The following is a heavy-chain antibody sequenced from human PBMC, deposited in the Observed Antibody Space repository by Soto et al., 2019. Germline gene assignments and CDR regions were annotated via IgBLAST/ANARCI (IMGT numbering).Heavy chain of an antibody. CDR2: IIPILGIA. D-gene: IGHD2-2*02. Sequence: QVQLVQSGAEVKKPGSSVKVSCKASGGTFSSYTISWVRQAPGQGLEWMGRIIPILGIANYAQKFQGRVTIXAXKXPSTAYMELSSMRSEDTAVYYCAMEYCSSTSCYRDYWGQGTLVTVSS. V-gene: IGHV1-69*02. CDR3: AMEYCSSTSCYRDY. CDR1: GGTFSSYT. J-gene: IGHJ4*02.